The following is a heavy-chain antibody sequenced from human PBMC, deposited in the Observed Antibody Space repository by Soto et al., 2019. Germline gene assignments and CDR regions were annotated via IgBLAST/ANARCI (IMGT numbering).Heavy chain of an antibody. V-gene: IGHV4-59*01. Sequence: QVQLQESGPGLVKPSETLSLTCTVSGGSITSNYWSWIRQPPGKGLEWIGYIYYSGSTSYNPSLERQVTLSVDTSKNQFSLKGSSVTAADTAVYYCARDVGSGSYGFDAWGPGTLVTVSS. CDR3: ARDVGSGSYGFDA. CDR2: IYYSGST. CDR1: GGSITSNY. D-gene: IGHD3-10*01. J-gene: IGHJ5*02.